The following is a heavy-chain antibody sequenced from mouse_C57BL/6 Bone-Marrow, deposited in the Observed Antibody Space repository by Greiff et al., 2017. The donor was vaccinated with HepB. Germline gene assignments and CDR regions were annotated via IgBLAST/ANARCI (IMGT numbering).Heavy chain of an antibody. CDR1: GFTFSSYA. Sequence: EVQLVESGGGLVKPGGSLKLSCAASGFTFSSYAMSWVRQTPEKRLEWVATISDGGSYTYYPDNVKGRFTISRDNAKNNLYLQMSHLKSEDTAMYYCARGSITTDYWGQGTTLTVSS. D-gene: IGHD2-4*01. V-gene: IGHV5-4*01. CDR3: ARGSITTDY. CDR2: ISDGGSYT. J-gene: IGHJ2*01.